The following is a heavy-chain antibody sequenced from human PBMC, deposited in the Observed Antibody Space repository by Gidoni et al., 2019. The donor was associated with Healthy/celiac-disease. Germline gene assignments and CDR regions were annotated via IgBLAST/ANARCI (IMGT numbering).Heavy chain of an antibody. CDR1: GFTFSSYG. J-gene: IGHJ4*01. V-gene: IGHV3-30*18. D-gene: IGHD3-22*01. CDR2: ISYDGSNK. Sequence: LRLSCAASGFTFSSYGMHWVRQAPGKGLEWVAVISYDGSNKYYADSVKARFNISRDNSKNTLYLQMNSLSAEDTAVYYCANLYDYDSSGYLPLFDYWGKGTLVTVSS. CDR3: ANLYDYDSSGYLPLFDY.